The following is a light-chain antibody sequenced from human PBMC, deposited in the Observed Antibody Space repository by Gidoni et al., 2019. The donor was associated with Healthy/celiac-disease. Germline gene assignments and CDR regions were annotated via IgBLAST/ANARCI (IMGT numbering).Light chain of an antibody. J-gene: IGKJ1*01. CDR3: QQYNNWPGT. CDR2: GAS. CDR1: QSVSSN. Sequence: EIVMTQSPATLSVSPGERATLPCRASQSVSSNLAWYQQKPGQAPRLLIYGASTRATGIPARFSGSGSGTEFTLTISSLQSEDFAVYFCQQYNNWPGTFXXXTKVEIK. V-gene: IGKV3-15*01.